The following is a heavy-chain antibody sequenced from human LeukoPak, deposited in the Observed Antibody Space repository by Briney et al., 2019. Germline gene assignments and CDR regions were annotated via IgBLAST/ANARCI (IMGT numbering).Heavy chain of an antibody. CDR3: ARAIAAADTFDY. CDR1: GGSFSGYY. V-gene: IGHV4-34*01. CDR2: INHSGST. Sequence: SETLSLTCAVYGGSFSGYYWSWIRQPPGKGLEWIGEINHSGSTNYNPSLKSRVTISVDTSKNQFSLKLSPVTAADTAVYYCARAIAAADTFDYWGQGTLVTVSS. J-gene: IGHJ4*02. D-gene: IGHD6-13*01.